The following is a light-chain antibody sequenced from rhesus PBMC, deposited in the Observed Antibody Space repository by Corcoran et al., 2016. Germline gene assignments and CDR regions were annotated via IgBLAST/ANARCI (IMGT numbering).Light chain of an antibody. CDR2: YAS. V-gene: IGKV3-35*01. CDR3: QQYNNWNS. Sequence: EIVMTQSPATLSLSPGERATLSCSASQSVSSNLAWYHKKPGQAPRLLIDYASNRATGFPDRFSGSGSGTDFTLTISSLEPEDVGVYYCQQYNNWNSFGQGTKVEIK. CDR1: QSVSSN. J-gene: IGKJ2*01.